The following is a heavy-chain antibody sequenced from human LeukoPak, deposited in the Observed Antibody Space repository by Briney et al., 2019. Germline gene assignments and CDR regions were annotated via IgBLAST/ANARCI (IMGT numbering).Heavy chain of an antibody. CDR2: VSGSGGST. J-gene: IGHJ6*02. CDR3: VRGYSFGPYGMDV. V-gene: IGHV3-23*01. Sequence: GRSLRLSCAASGFTFSSFAMSWVRQAPGKGLEWVSAVSGSGGSTYYADSVKGRFTISRDNSKNTLYLQMSSLRAEDTAVYFCVRGYSFGPYGMDVWGQGTTVTVSS. CDR1: GFTFSSFA. D-gene: IGHD2-15*01.